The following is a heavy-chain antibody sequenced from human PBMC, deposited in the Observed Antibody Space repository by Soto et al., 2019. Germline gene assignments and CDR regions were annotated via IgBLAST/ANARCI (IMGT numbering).Heavy chain of an antibody. CDR3: ARVPVIFTMILYHGY. CDR2: ISYDGSNK. J-gene: IGHJ4*02. Sequence: GGSVRLSCAASGFTFSSYAMHWVRQAPGKGLEWVALISYDGSNKYYADSVKGRFTISRDNSNTLYLQMNSLRAEDTAVYYCARVPVIFTMILYHGYWGQGTLVTVSS. D-gene: IGHD3-22*01. CDR1: GFTFSSYA. V-gene: IGHV3-30-3*01.